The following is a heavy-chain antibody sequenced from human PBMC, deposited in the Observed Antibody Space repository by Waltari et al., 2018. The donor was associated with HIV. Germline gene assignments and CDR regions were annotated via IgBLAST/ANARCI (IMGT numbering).Heavy chain of an antibody. D-gene: IGHD6-19*01. CDR2: MNPNSGNT. CDR3: ARGIEVAGTEFQH. J-gene: IGHJ1*01. Sequence: QVQLVQSGAEVKKPGASVKVSCQASGYTFSSHDINWVRQATGQGLEWMGWMNPNSGNTGYAQKFQGRVSMTRNTSISTAYMEMSSLRSEDTAVYYCARGIEVAGTEFQHWGQGTLVTVSS. CDR1: GYTFSSHD. V-gene: IGHV1-8*01.